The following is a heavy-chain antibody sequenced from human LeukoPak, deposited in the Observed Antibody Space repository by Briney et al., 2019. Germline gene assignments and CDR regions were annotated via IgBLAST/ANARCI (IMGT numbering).Heavy chain of an antibody. CDR3: AKDFGLWFGEPGVNWFDP. D-gene: IGHD3-10*01. CDR2: ISGSGGST. Sequence: GGSLRLSCAAYGFTFSSYAMSWVRQAPGKGLKWVSAISGSGGSTYYADSVKGRFTISRDNSKNTLYLQMNSLRAEDTAVYYCAKDFGLWFGEPGVNWFDPWGQGTLVTVSS. J-gene: IGHJ5*02. CDR1: GFTFSSYA. V-gene: IGHV3-23*01.